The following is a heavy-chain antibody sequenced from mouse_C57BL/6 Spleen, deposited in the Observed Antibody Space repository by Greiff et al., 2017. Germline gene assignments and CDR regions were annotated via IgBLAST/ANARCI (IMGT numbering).Heavy chain of an antibody. Sequence: VQLQESGAELARPGASVKMSCKASGYTFTSYTMHWVKQRPGQGLEWIGYINPSSGYTKYNQKFKDKATLTADKSSSTAYMQLSSLTSEDSAVYYCARDSDGYYVYFDVWGTGTTVTVSS. V-gene: IGHV1-4*01. J-gene: IGHJ1*03. CDR1: GYTFTSYT. D-gene: IGHD2-3*01. CDR2: INPSSGYT. CDR3: ARDSDGYYVYFDV.